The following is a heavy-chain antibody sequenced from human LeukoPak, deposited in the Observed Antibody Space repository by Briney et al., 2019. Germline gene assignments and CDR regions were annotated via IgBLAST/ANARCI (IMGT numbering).Heavy chain of an antibody. CDR1: GFTFSSYA. Sequence: GGSLRLTCAASGFTFSSYAMSWVRQAPGKGLEWVSVIYSGGSTYYADSVKGRFTISRDNSKNTLYLQMNSLRAEDTAVYYCARVPRVGATFYYYGMDVWGQGTTVTVSS. V-gene: IGHV3-66*01. D-gene: IGHD1-26*01. CDR3: ARVPRVGATFYYYGMDV. J-gene: IGHJ6*02. CDR2: IYSGGST.